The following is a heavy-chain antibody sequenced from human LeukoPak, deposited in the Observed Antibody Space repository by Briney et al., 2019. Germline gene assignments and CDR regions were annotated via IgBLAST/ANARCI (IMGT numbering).Heavy chain of an antibody. CDR1: GFTFSSYW. V-gene: IGHV3-74*01. D-gene: IGHD3-10*02. J-gene: IGHJ6*04. CDR2: INSDGSST. Sequence: GGSLRLSCAASGFTFSSYWMHWVRQAPGKGLVWVSRINSDGSSTTYADSVKGRFTISRDNAKNTLYLQMNSLRAEDTAVYYCAELGITMIGGVWGKGTTVTISS. CDR3: AELGITMIGGV.